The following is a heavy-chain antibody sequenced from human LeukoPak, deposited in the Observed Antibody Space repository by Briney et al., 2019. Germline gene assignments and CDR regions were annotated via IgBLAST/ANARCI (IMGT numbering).Heavy chain of an antibody. Sequence: PSETLSLTCTVSGGSISSGGYYWSWIRQHPGKGLEWIGYIYYSGSTYYNPSLKSRFTISVDTSKNQFSLKLSSVTAADTAVYYCARESRRTYWYNWNPDPSVRWFDPWGRGTLVTVSS. V-gene: IGHV4-31*03. CDR2: IYYSGST. CDR1: GGSISSGGYY. CDR3: ARESRRTYWYNWNPDPSVRWFDP. J-gene: IGHJ5*02. D-gene: IGHD1-20*01.